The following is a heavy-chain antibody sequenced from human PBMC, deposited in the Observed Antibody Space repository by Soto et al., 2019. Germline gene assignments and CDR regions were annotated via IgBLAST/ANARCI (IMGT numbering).Heavy chain of an antibody. Sequence: GGSLRLSCAASGFTFSDYYMSWIRQAPGKGLEWVSYISSSSSYTNYADSVKGRFTISRDNAKNSLYLQMNSLRAEDTAVYSCARVRIAARSYDYWGQGTLVTVSS. V-gene: IGHV3-11*06. CDR3: ARVRIAARSYDY. CDR1: GFTFSDYY. CDR2: ISSSSSYT. J-gene: IGHJ4*02. D-gene: IGHD6-6*01.